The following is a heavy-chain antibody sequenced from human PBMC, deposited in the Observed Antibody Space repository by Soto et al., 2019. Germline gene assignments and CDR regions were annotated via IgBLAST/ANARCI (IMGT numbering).Heavy chain of an antibody. CDR3: ATFPVRGVMHEVDP. D-gene: IGHD3-10*01. V-gene: IGHV5-51*01. Sequence: GELMKICSNGSGDSFTSYWIGWVRQMPGKGLEWMGIIYPGDPDTRYSPSFQGQVTISADKSISTAYLQWSSLKASDTAMYYCATFPVRGVMHEVDPWGQGTLVTVSS. CDR2: IYPGDPDT. CDR1: GDSFTSYW. J-gene: IGHJ5*02.